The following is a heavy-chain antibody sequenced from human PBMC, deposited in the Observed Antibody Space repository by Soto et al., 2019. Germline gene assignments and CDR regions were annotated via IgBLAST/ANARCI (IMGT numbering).Heavy chain of an antibody. J-gene: IGHJ4*02. CDR1: GGSITGYY. V-gene: IGHV4-59*08. D-gene: IGHD4-17*01. Sequence: QVQLRESGPGLVRPSETLSLTCTVSGGSITGYYWSWIRQPPGKGLEWIGYIYDSGTTTYNAALKGRVPLSADTSKNQVSLNLRSVTAADTAVYYCARRNYGEEGYFFDFWGQGLLVTVSS. CDR3: ARRNYGEEGYFFDF. CDR2: IYDSGTT.